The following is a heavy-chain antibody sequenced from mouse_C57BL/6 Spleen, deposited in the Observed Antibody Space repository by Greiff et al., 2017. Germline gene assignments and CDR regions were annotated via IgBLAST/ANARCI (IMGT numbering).Heavy chain of an antibody. D-gene: IGHD1-1*01. CDR3: ARSYYYGRGYYFDD. CDR1: GYTFTSYW. Sequence: QVQLQQPGPELVKPGASVKLSCKASGYTFTSYWMHWVKQRPGQGLEWLGNINPSNGGTNYNEKFKSKATLTVDKSSSTAYMQLSSLTSDDSAVYYCARSYYYGRGYYFDDWGQGTTLTVSS. CDR2: INPSNGGT. V-gene: IGHV1-53*01. J-gene: IGHJ2*01.